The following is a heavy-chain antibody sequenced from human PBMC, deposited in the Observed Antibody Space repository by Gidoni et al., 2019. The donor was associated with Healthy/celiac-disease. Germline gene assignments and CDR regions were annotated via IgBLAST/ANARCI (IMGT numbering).Heavy chain of an antibody. CDR1: GYTFTGYY. J-gene: IGHJ4*02. Sequence: QVQLVQSGAEVKKPGASVKVSCKASGYTFTGYYMHWVRQAPGQGLEWMGRINPNSGGTNYAQKFQGRVTMTRDTSNSTAYMELSRLRSDDTAVYYCARAHVDTAMVFKDWGQGTLVTVSS. CDR3: ARAHVDTAMVFKD. CDR2: INPNSGGT. D-gene: IGHD5-18*01. V-gene: IGHV1-2*06.